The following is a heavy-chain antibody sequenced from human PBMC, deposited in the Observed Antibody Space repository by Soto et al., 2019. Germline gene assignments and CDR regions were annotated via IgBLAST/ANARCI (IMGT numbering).Heavy chain of an antibody. D-gene: IGHD1-1*01. CDR3: ARIVTGTQYYFDF. Sequence: PSETLSLTCTVSGGSISSISHSWGWIRQSPGQGLEWIGNIFYNGITYYNPSLKSRVTVSADTSKNHFSLKLRSVTVADTAVYSCARIVTGTQYYFDFWGQGSLVTVSS. V-gene: IGHV4-39*02. CDR1: GGSISSISHS. CDR2: IFYNGIT. J-gene: IGHJ4*02.